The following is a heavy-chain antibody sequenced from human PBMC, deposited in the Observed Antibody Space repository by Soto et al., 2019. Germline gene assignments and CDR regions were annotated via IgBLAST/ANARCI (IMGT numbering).Heavy chain of an antibody. D-gene: IGHD2-2*01. V-gene: IGHV1-8*01. CDR2: MNPNSGNT. CDR3: ASSLKYHNYYYMDV. J-gene: IGHJ6*03. Sequence: ASVKVSCKASGYAFTSYDINWVRQATGQGLEWMGWMNPNSGNTGYAQKFQGRVTMTRNTSISTAYMELSSLRSEDTAVYYCASSLKYHNYYYMDVWGKGTTVTVSS. CDR1: GYAFTSYD.